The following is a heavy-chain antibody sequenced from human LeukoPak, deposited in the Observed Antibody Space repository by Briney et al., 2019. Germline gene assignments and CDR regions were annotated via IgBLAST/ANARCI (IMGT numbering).Heavy chain of an antibody. CDR1: GYTFTGYY. D-gene: IGHD3-10*01. V-gene: IGHV1-2*02. J-gene: IGHJ4*02. CDR2: INPNSGGT. CDR3: ARSAWNGLLWFGESFDY. Sequence: ASVKVSCKASGYTFTGYYMHWVRQAPGQGLEWMGWINPNSGGTNYAQKFQGRVTMTRDTSISTAYMELSRLRSDDTAVYYCARSAWNGLLWFGESFDYWGQGTLVTVSS.